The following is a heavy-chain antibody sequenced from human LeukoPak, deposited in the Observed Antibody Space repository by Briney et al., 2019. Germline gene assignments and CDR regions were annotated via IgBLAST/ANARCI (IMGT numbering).Heavy chain of an antibody. V-gene: IGHV3-21*01. Sequence: PGGSLRLSCAASGFTFSSYSMNWVRQAPGKGLEWVSSISSSSSYIYYADSVKGRFTISRDSAKNSLYLQMNSLRAEDTAVYYCARVGSSSGVDYWGQGTLVTVSS. CDR3: ARVGSSSGVDY. J-gene: IGHJ4*02. D-gene: IGHD6-6*01. CDR1: GFTFSSYS. CDR2: ISSSSSYI.